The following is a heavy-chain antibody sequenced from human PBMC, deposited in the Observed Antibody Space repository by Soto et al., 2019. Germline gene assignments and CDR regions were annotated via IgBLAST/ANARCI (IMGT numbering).Heavy chain of an antibody. CDR3: ARIYSGYDRNLDY. V-gene: IGHV4-59*01. CDR2: IYYSGST. Sequence: SETLSLTCTVSGGSISSYYWSRIRQPPGKGLEWIGYIYYSGSTNYNPSLKSRVTISVDTSKNQFSLKLSSVTAADTAVYYCARIYSGYDRNLDYWGQGTLVTVSS. D-gene: IGHD5-12*01. J-gene: IGHJ4*02. CDR1: GGSISSYY.